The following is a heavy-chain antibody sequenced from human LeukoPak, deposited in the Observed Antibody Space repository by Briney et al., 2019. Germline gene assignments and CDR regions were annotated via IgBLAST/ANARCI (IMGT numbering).Heavy chain of an antibody. CDR3: ASENLRTVTTKDDY. Sequence: PGGSLRLSCAASGFTFSSYSMNWVRQAPGKGLEWVSSISSSSSYIYYADSVKGRFTISRDNAKNSLYLQMNSLRDEDTAVYYCASENLRTVTTKDDYWGQGTVVTVSS. CDR2: ISSSSSYI. D-gene: IGHD4-17*01. J-gene: IGHJ4*02. CDR1: GFTFSSYS. V-gene: IGHV3-21*01.